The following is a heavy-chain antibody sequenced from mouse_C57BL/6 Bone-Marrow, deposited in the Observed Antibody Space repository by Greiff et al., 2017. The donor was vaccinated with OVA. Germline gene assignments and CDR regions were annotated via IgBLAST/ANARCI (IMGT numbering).Heavy chain of an antibody. CDR1: GYTFTSYW. V-gene: IGHV1-72*01. J-gene: IGHJ2*01. CDR3: ARSFYYSNYPWWFDY. Sequence: QVQLQQPGAELVKPGASVKLSCKASGYTFTSYWMHWVKQRPGRGLEWIGRIDPNSGGTKYNEKFKSKATLTVDKPSSTAYMPLSSLTSEDSAVYYCARSFYYSNYPWWFDYWGQGTTLTVSS. D-gene: IGHD2-5*01. CDR2: IDPNSGGT.